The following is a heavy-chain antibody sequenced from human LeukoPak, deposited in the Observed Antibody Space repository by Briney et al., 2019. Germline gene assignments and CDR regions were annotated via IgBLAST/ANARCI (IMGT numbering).Heavy chain of an antibody. V-gene: IGHV4-4*07. J-gene: IGHJ4*02. CDR3: ARDRSAAPADY. CDR2: IYTSGGT. D-gene: IGHD6-13*01. Sequence: KASETLSLTCTVSGGSISSYYWSWIRQPAGKGLEWIGRIYTSGGTNYNPSLKSRVTMSIDTSKNQFSLKLTSVTAADTAVYYCARDRSAAPADYWGQGILVTVSS. CDR1: GGSISSYY.